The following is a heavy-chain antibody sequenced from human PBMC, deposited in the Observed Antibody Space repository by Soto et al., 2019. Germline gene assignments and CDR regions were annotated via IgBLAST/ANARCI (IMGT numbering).Heavy chain of an antibody. CDR3: ARSQRQQLVRRNWFDS. CDR1: GGSFSNYY. V-gene: IGHV4-34*01. D-gene: IGHD6-13*01. CDR2: INDSGST. Sequence: SVTLSLTCAVYGGSFSNYYWSWIRQPPGKGLEWIGEINDSGSTNYNPSLKSRVTISVDTSKNQFSLKLNSVTAADTAVYYCARSQRQQLVRRNWFDSWGQGSLVTVSS. J-gene: IGHJ5*01.